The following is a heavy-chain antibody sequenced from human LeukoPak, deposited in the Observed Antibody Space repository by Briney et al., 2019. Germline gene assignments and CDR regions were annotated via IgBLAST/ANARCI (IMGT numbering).Heavy chain of an antibody. D-gene: IGHD3-22*01. CDR1: GLTFSSYA. Sequence: GSLRLSCAASGLTFSSYAMHWVRQAPGKGLEWVAVISYDGSNKYYADSVKGRFTISRDNSKNTLYLQMNSLRAEDTAVYYCARDRYYDSSGYCYYWGQGTLVTVSS. V-gene: IGHV3-30-3*01. CDR3: ARDRYYDSSGYCYY. J-gene: IGHJ4*02. CDR2: ISYDGSNK.